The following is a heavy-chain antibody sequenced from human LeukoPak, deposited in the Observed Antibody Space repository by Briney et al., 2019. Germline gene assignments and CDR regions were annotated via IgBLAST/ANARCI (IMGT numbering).Heavy chain of an antibody. D-gene: IGHD6-19*01. CDR3: ARARTASSVAGPVAHLDY. Sequence: ASVKVSCKASGGTFSSYAISWVRQAPGQGLEWMGGIIPIFGTANYAQKFQGRVTITTDESTSTAYMELSSLRSEDTAVYYCARARTASSVAGPVAHLDYWGQGTLVTVSS. V-gene: IGHV1-69*05. J-gene: IGHJ4*02. CDR2: IIPIFGTA. CDR1: GGTFSSYA.